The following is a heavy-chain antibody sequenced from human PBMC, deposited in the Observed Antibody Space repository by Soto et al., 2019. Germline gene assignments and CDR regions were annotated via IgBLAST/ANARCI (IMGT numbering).Heavy chain of an antibody. V-gene: IGHV3-30-3*01. CDR2: ISNEGSHK. CDR1: RFTFSSYP. CDR3: ARGDSLVTLYYFDY. J-gene: IGHJ4*02. D-gene: IGHD2-21*02. Sequence: QVQLVESGGGVVQPGRSLRLSCAASRFTFSSYPMHWVRQAPGKGLEWVAVISNEGSHKDYADSVKGRFTISRDNSKNTPYLQMNSLKYDDTAVYYCARGDSLVTLYYFDYWGQGTLVTVSS.